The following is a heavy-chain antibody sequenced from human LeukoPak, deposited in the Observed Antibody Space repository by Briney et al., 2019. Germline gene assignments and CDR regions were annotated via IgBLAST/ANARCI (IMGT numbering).Heavy chain of an antibody. Sequence: SETLSLTCAVYGGSFSDYWWTWIRQSPGKGLEWIGEVNHSGRTNYNPSLKSRVSISVDRSKKQFSLKLSSVTAADTAVYYCARALTPLRDSSAYLYLGYWGQGTLVTASS. D-gene: IGHD3-22*01. V-gene: IGHV4-34*01. J-gene: IGHJ4*02. CDR1: GGSFSDYW. CDR2: VNHSGRT. CDR3: ARALTPLRDSSAYLYLGY.